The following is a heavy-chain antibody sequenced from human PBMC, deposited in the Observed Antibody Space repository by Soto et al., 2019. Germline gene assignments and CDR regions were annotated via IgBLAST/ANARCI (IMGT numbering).Heavy chain of an antibody. V-gene: IGHV4-30-2*01. D-gene: IGHD6-13*01. CDR1: GGSISSGGYS. Sequence: SETLSLTCAVSGGSISSGGYSWSWIRQPPGKGLEYIGYIYHSVSTYYNPSLKSRVTISVDTSKNQLSLRLSSVTAADTAVYYCAREGVSSSWYYYYSMDVWGQGTTVTVSS. CDR2: IYHSVST. CDR3: AREGVSSSWYYYYSMDV. J-gene: IGHJ6*02.